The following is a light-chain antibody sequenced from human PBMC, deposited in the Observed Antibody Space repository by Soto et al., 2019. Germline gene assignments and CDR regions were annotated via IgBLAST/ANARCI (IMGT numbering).Light chain of an antibody. Sequence: QSVLTQPPSASGTPGQRVTISCSGSSSNIGSKTVNWYQQLPGTAPKLLIYSNNQRPSGVPDRFSGSKSGTSASLAISGLQSEDEADYYCAAWEDSLNGYVVFGGGTKLTVL. CDR1: SSNIGSKT. CDR3: AAWEDSLNGYVV. CDR2: SNN. V-gene: IGLV1-44*01. J-gene: IGLJ2*01.